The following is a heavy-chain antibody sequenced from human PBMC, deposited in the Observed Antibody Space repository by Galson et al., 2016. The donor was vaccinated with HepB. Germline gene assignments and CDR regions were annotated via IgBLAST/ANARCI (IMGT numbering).Heavy chain of an antibody. D-gene: IGHD6-19*01. J-gene: IGHJ2*01. V-gene: IGHV4-59*08. CDR2: IYYNGDT. CDR1: GGSISSYF. Sequence: SETLSLTCTVSGGSISSYFWSWIRQPPGKGLEWIGYIYYNGDTNNNPSLRSRLTISVETSKNQLSLKLNSVTAADTAVYYCARHLPADGWYEGYFDLWGRGTLVTVTS. CDR3: ARHLPADGWYEGYFDL.